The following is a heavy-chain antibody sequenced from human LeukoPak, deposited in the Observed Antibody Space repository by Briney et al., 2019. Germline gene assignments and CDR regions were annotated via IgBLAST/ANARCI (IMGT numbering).Heavy chain of an antibody. J-gene: IGHJ4*02. CDR3: ASLAAGSSFDY. D-gene: IGHD6-13*01. CDR2: IYHSGST. V-gene: IGHV4-4*02. CDR1: GGSISSSNW. Sequence: PSGTLSLTCAVSGGSISSSNWWSWVRQPPGKGLEWIGEIYHSGSTNYNPSLKSRVTISEDKSKNQFSLKLSSVTAADTAVYYCASLAAGSSFDYWGQGTLVTVSS.